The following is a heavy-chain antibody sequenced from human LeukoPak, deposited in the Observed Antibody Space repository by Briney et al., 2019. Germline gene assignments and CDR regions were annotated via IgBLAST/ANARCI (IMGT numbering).Heavy chain of an antibody. CDR3: TRVYTVSYFDY. CDR1: GFTFNSYW. J-gene: IGHJ4*02. CDR2: INSDGSST. V-gene: IGHV3-74*01. D-gene: IGHD4-17*01. Sequence: GGSLRLSCAASGFTFNSYWMHWVRHAPGKGLVWVSRINSDGSSTSYADSVKGRFTISRDNAKNTLYLQMNSLRVEDTAVYYCTRVYTVSYFDYWGQGTLVTVSS.